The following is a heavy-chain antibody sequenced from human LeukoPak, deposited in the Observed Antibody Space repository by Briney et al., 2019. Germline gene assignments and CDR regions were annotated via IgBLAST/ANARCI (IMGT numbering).Heavy chain of an antibody. CDR1: GFTFSSYS. D-gene: IGHD2-15*01. Sequence: PGGSLRLSCAASGFTFSSYSMNWVRQAPGKGLEWVSSISSSSSYIYYADSAKGRFTISRDNAKNSLYLQMNSLRAEDTAVYYCARDTLYCSGGSCYSHYYGMDVWGKGTTVTVSS. J-gene: IGHJ6*04. CDR2: ISSSSSYI. V-gene: IGHV3-21*01. CDR3: ARDTLYCSGGSCYSHYYGMDV.